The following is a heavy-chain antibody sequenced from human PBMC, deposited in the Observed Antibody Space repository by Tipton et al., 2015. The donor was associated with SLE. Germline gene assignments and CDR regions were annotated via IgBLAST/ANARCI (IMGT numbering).Heavy chain of an antibody. CDR1: GGSFSGYY. D-gene: IGHD3-22*01. CDR2: INHSGST. J-gene: IGHJ3*02. CDR3: AREGPHYYDNSGLDAFDI. Sequence: TLSLTCAVYGGSFSGYYWSWIRQPPGKGLEWIGEINHSGSTNYNPSLKSRVTISVDKSKNQFSLNLSSVTAADTAVYYCAREGPHYYDNSGLDAFDIWGQGTMVTVSS. V-gene: IGHV4-34*01.